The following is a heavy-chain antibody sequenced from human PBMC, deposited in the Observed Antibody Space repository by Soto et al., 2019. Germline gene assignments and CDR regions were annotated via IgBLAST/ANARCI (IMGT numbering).Heavy chain of an antibody. V-gene: IGHV2-26*01. CDR2: IFSIDER. CDR1: GFSRSNDKIG. CDR3: ARIRGGFDYFDY. J-gene: IGHJ4*02. Sequence: SGPTLVNTTAALTLTCTVSGFSRSNDKIGVGWIRQPPGKAPEWLAHIFSIDERSYKTSLRSRLTISKDTSKSQVVLSMTNMDPEDTATYYCARIRGGFDYFDYWGQGILVTVSS. D-gene: IGHD2-15*01.